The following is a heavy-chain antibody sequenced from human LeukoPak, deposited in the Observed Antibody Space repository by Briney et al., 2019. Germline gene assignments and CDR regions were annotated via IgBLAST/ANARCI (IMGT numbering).Heavy chain of an antibody. CDR1: GFTFSSYW. V-gene: IGHV3-7*01. CDR2: IKQDGSEK. CDR3: ARAFDTSWDYYYMDV. D-gene: IGHD2-2*01. J-gene: IGHJ6*03. Sequence: GGCLRLSCAASGFTFSSYWMSWVRQAPGKGLEWVANIKQDGSEKYYVDSVKGRFTISRDNAKNSLYLQMNSLRADDTAVYYCARAFDTSWDYYYMDVWGKGTTVTVSS.